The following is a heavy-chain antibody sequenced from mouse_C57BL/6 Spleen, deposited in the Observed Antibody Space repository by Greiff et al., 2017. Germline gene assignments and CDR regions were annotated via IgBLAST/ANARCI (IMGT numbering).Heavy chain of an antibody. CDR1: GYAFSSYW. Sequence: VQLQQSGAELVKPGASVKISCTASGYAFSSYWMNWVKQRPGKGLEWIGQIYPGDGDTNYNGKFKGKATLTADKSSSTAYMQLSSLTSEDSAVYFGARPYYGPGFAYWGQGTLVTVSA. V-gene: IGHV1-80*01. CDR3: ARPYYGPGFAY. J-gene: IGHJ3*01. D-gene: IGHD1-1*01. CDR2: IYPGDGDT.